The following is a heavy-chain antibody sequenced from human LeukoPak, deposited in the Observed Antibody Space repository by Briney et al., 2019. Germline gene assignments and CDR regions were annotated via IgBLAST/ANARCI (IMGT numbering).Heavy chain of an antibody. CDR2: ISYDGSNK. CDR1: GFTFSSYG. CDR3: ASRSSDDYYDSSGLLYFQH. V-gene: IGHV3-30*03. D-gene: IGHD3-22*01. J-gene: IGHJ1*01. Sequence: GRSLRLSCAASGFTFSSYGMHWVRQAPGKGLEWVAVISYDGSNKYYADSVKGRFTISRDNSKNTLYLQMNSLRAEDTAVYYCASRSSDDYYDSSGLLYFQHWGQGTLVTVSS.